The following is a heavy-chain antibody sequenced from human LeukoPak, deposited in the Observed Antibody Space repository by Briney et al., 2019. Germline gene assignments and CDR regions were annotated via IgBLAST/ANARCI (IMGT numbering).Heavy chain of an antibody. J-gene: IGHJ4*02. CDR1: GGSISSYY. Sequence: SETLSLTCTVSGGSISSYYWSWIRQPPGKGLEWIGYIYYSGSTNYNPSLKSRVTISVDTSKNQFSLKLSSVTAADTAVYYCASTYCSSTSCYEGLDYWGQGTLVTVSS. D-gene: IGHD2-2*01. CDR3: ASTYCSSTSCYEGLDY. V-gene: IGHV4-59*01. CDR2: IYYSGST.